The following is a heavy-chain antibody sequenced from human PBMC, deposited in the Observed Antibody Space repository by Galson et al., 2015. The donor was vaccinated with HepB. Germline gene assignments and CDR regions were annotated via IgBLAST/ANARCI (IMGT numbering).Heavy chain of an antibody. V-gene: IGHV3-64*01. D-gene: IGHD1-26*01. CDR2: ITSNGDST. CDR3: AILGALDAFDI. Sequence: SLRLSCAASGFTFSSHAMHWVRQAPGKGLQYVSVITSNGDSTYYANSVKGRFTISRDNAKNSLYLQMNSLRAEDTAVYYCAILGALDAFDIWGQGTMVTVSS. CDR1: GFTFSSHA. J-gene: IGHJ3*02.